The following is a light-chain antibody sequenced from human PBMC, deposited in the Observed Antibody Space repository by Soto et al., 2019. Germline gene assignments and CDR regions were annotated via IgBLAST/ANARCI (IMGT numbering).Light chain of an antibody. V-gene: IGKV3-15*01. CDR2: GVS. CDR1: QSVSRN. Sequence: ETLMKLSAATLSVAREEISALFSRASQSVSRNLAWHQQKPGQAPRLLIYGVSTRATGVPARFRGSGSGTEFTLSVCGLQSEDFAVYYCQRYYYWPPWAFGQGTKVDIK. CDR3: QRYYYWPPWA. J-gene: IGKJ1*01.